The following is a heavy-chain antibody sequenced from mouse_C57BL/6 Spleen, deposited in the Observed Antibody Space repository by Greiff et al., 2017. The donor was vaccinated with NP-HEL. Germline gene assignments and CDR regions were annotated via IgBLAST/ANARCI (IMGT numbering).Heavy chain of an antibody. Sequence: QVQLQQPGAELVKPGASVKMSCKASGYTFTSYWITWVKQRPGQGLEWIGDIYPGSGSTNYNEKFKSKATLTVDTSSSTAYMQLSSLTSEDSAVYYCAREVVITPAPFAYWGQGTLVTVSA. CDR1: GYTFTSYW. J-gene: IGHJ3*01. V-gene: IGHV1-55*01. CDR2: IYPGSGST. D-gene: IGHD1-1*01. CDR3: AREVVITPAPFAY.